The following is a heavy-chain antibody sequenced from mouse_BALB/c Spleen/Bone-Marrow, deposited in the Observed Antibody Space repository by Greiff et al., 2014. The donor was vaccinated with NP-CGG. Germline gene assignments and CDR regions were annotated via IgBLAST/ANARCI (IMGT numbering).Heavy chain of an antibody. CDR1: GFSLTSYG. CDR2: IWAGGST. CDR3: ARPTPRYFAMDY. J-gene: IGHJ4*01. Sequence: QVQLKESGPGLVAPSQSLSITCTVSGFSLTSYGVHWVRQPPGKGLEWLGVIWAGGSTNYNSALMSRQSISKDNSKSQVFLKMNSLQTDDTATYYCARPTPRYFAMDYWGQGTSVTVSS. V-gene: IGHV2-9*02. D-gene: IGHD6-1*01.